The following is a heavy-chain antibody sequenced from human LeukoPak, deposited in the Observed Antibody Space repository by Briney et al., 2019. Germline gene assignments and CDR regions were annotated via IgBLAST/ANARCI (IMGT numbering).Heavy chain of an antibody. D-gene: IGHD3-10*01. CDR3: ATPMVRGVKPY. J-gene: IGHJ4*02. V-gene: IGHV4-39*01. CDR2: IYYSGST. Sequence: SETLSLTCTVSGGSISSSSYYWGWIRQPPGKGLEWIGSIYYSGSTYYNPSLKSRVTISVDTSKNQFSLKLSSVTAADMAVYYCATPMVRGVKPYWGQGILVTVSS. CDR1: GGSISSSSYY.